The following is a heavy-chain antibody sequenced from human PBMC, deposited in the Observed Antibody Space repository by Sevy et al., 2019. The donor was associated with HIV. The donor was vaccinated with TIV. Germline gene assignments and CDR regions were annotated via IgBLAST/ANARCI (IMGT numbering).Heavy chain of an antibody. CDR2: INPNSGGT. CDR3: ARDLILGTTDAPHGMDG. CDR1: GYTFTDYH. D-gene: IGHD1-7*01. J-gene: IGHJ6*02. Sequence: ASVKVSCQASGYTFTDYHIHWVRQAPGQGLEWMGRINPNSGGTKLPQKFQGRVTMTSDTSISTAYMEVSRLTSGDTAVYYCARDLILGTTDAPHGMDGWGQGTTVTVSS. V-gene: IGHV1-2*06.